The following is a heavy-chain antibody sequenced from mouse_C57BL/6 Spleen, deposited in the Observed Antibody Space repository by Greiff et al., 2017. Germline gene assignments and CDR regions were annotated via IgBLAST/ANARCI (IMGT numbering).Heavy chain of an antibody. V-gene: IGHV5-9*01. D-gene: IGHD2-3*01. J-gene: IGHJ3*01. CDR2: ISGGGGNT. CDR3: ARHDGYYAFAD. CDR1: GFTFSSYT. Sequence: EVMLVESGGGLVKPGGSLKLSCAASGFTFSSYTMSWVRQTPEKRLEWVATISGGGGNTYYPDSVKGRFTISRDNAKNTLYLQMSSLRSEDTALYYCARHDGYYAFADWGQGTLVTVSA.